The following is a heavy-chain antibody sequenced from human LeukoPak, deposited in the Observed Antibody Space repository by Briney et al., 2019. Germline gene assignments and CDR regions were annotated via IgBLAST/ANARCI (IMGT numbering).Heavy chain of an antibody. V-gene: IGHV4-39*07. D-gene: IGHD4-17*01. CDR1: GGSISSSSYY. CDR2: IYYGGST. CDR3: AREFLTTLNADPLARFDP. J-gene: IGHJ5*02. Sequence: SETLSLTCSVSGGSISSSSYYWGWIRPPPGKGLEGIGSIYYGGSTYYNPSLKSRVTISVDTSTNPFSLELSSVTAADTAVYYCAREFLTTLNADPLARFDPWGQGTLVTVSS.